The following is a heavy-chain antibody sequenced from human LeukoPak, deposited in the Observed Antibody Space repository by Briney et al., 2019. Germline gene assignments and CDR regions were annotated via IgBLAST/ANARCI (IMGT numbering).Heavy chain of an antibody. Sequence: GGSLGLSCAASGFTFDDYGMSWVCQAPGKGLEWDSGINWNGGSTVYADSVKGRFTISRDNAKNSLYLQMNSLRAEDTALYHCARVEKQQLVRGGYYYYYGMDVWGQGTTVTVSS. V-gene: IGHV3-20*01. CDR1: GFTFDDYG. J-gene: IGHJ6*02. CDR2: INWNGGST. D-gene: IGHD6-13*01. CDR3: ARVEKQQLVRGGYYYYYGMDV.